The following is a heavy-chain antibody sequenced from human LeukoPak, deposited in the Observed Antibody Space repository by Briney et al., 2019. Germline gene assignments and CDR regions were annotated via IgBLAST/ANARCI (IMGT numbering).Heavy chain of an antibody. CDR2: INPNSGGT. V-gene: IGHV1-2*02. D-gene: IGHD3-10*01. Sequence: GASVKVSCKASGYTFTSYGISWVRQAPGQGLEWMGWINPNSGGTNYAQKFQGRVTMTRDTSISTAYMELSRLRSDDTAVYYCARRPRGLWFGEIDFPFDYWGQGTLVTVSS. CDR3: ARRPRGLWFGEIDFPFDY. J-gene: IGHJ4*02. CDR1: GYTFTSYG.